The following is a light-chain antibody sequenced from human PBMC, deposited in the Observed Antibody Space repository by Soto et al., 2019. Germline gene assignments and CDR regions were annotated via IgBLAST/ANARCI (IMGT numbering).Light chain of an antibody. V-gene: IGKV3-15*01. Sequence: EIVMTQSPATLSVSPGERATLSCRASQSVRSSFLAWYQHKPGQAPSLLIYGASTRATGIPARFSGSGSGTEFTLTINSLQSEDFAVYYCQQYSNWPLTFGGGTKVDIK. J-gene: IGKJ4*01. CDR1: QSVRSSF. CDR2: GAS. CDR3: QQYSNWPLT.